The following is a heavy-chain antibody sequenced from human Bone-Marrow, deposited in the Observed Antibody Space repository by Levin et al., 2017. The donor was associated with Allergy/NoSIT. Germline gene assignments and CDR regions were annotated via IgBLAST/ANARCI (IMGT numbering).Heavy chain of an antibody. D-gene: IGHD1-1*01. V-gene: IGHV3-48*03. Sequence: GESLKISCATSGLSLSNYEMNWVRQAPGKGLEWVSYISSSGNSRYYADSVKDRFTISRDNAKNSLSLHMNSLSAEDTAVYYCARQLESAFDIWGQGTMVIVST. CDR3: ARQLESAFDI. J-gene: IGHJ3*02. CDR1: GLSLSNYE. CDR2: ISSSGNSR.